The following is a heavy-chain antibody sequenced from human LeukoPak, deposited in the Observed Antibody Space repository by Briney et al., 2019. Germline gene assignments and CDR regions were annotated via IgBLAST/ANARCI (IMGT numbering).Heavy chain of an antibody. CDR1: GFTFRSYG. CDR2: ISYDGSNQ. V-gene: IGHV3-30*18. Sequence: GGSLRLSCAASGFTFRSYGMHWVRQAPGKGLEWVAVISYDGSNQYYADSVKGRFTISRDNSKNTLYLQMSSLRAEDTAVYYCAKSGGYCSGGRCYGWFDPWGQGTLVTVSS. CDR3: AKSGGYCSGGRCYGWFDP. D-gene: IGHD2-15*01. J-gene: IGHJ5*02.